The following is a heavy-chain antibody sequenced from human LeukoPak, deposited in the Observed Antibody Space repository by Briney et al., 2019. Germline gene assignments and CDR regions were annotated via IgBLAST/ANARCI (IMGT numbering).Heavy chain of an antibody. V-gene: IGHV3-23*01. CDR1: GFTFSSYA. CDR2: ISGSGGST. D-gene: IGHD3-9*01. CDR3: AKDRRYDILTGSVNY. J-gene: IGHJ4*02. Sequence: GGSLRLSCAASGFTFSSYAMSWVRQAPGQGLEWVSAISGSGGSTYYGDSVKGPFTISRDNSKNTLYLQMNSLRAEDTAVYYCAKDRRYDILTGSVNYWGQGTLVTVSS.